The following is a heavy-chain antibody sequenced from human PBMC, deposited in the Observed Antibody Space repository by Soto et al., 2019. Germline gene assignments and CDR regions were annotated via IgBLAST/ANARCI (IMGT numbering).Heavy chain of an antibody. D-gene: IGHD6-19*01. CDR2: INPSGGST. V-gene: IGHV1-46*01. J-gene: IGHJ4*02. CDR3: ARDSISVAGHY. Sequence: ASVKVCCKASGYTFTRYYMHWVRQAPGQGLEWMGIINPSGGSTSYAQKFQGRVTMTRDTSTSTVYMELSSLRSEDTAVYYCARDSISVAGHYWGQGTLVTVSS. CDR1: GYTFTRYY.